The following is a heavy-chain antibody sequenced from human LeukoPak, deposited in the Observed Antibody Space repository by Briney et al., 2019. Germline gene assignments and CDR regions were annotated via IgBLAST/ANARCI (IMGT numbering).Heavy chain of an antibody. CDR3: ARSPGCGGDCTFFDY. CDR2: IYYSGST. D-gene: IGHD2-21*02. Sequence: KPSETLSLTCTVSGGSISSYYWSWIRQPLGKGLEWIGYIYYSGSTNYNPSLKSRVTISVDTSKNQFSLKLSSVTAADTAVYYCARSPGCGGDCTFFDYWGQGTLVTVSS. J-gene: IGHJ4*02. V-gene: IGHV4-59*08. CDR1: GGSISSYY.